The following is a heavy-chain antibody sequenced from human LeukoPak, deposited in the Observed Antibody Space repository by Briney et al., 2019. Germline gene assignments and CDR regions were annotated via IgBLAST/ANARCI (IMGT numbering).Heavy chain of an antibody. CDR2: INPNSGGT. J-gene: IGHJ1*01. CDR1: GYTFTGYY. V-gene: IGHV1-2*02. D-gene: IGHD6-13*01. Sequence: ASVKVSCKASGYTFTGYYMHWVRQAPGQGLEWMGWINPNSGGTNYAQKFQGRVTMTRDTSISTAYMELSRLRSDDTAVYYCAREGQQLAQTPPAEYFQHWGQGTLVTVSS. CDR3: AREGQQLAQTPPAEYFQH.